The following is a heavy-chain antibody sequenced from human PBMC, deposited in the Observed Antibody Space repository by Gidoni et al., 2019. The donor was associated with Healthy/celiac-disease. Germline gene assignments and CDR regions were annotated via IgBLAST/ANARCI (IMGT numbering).Heavy chain of an antibody. V-gene: IGHV3-48*01. CDR3: ATHWNYGNYYYYMDV. D-gene: IGHD1-7*01. J-gene: IGHJ6*03. CDR1: RFTSSSYS. CDR2: ISSSSSTI. Sequence: EVQRVESGGGLVQPGGSLRLSCAACRFTSSSYSMNWVRQAPGKGLGWVSYISSSSSTIYYADSVKGRFTISRDNAKNSLYLQMNRLRAEDTAVYYCATHWNYGNYYYYMDVWGKGTTVTVSS.